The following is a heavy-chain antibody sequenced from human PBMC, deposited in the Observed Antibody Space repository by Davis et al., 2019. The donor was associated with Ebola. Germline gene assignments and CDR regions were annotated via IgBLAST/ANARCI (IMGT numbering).Heavy chain of an antibody. Sequence: SETLSLTCAVYGGSFSGYYWSWIRQPPGKGLEWIGEINHSGSTNYNPSLKSRVTISVDTPKNQFSLKLSSVTAADTAVYYCARGLYPWELDYWGQGTLVTVSS. CDR3: ARGLYPWELDY. D-gene: IGHD1-1*01. CDR2: INHSGST. V-gene: IGHV4-34*01. J-gene: IGHJ4*02. CDR1: GGSFSGYY.